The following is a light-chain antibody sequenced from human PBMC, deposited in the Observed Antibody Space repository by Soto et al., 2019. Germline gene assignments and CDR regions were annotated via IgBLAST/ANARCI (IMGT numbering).Light chain of an antibody. Sequence: QSVLTQPPSVSGAPGQRVTISCTGSTSNIGAHYDVHWYQQLPGTAPKLLIYDNTNRPSGVPDRFSGSKSDTSASLAITGLQTEDEADYYCQSYDSSLSGYVFGTGTKLTVL. J-gene: IGLJ1*01. CDR3: QSYDSSLSGYV. V-gene: IGLV1-40*01. CDR2: DNT. CDR1: TSNIGAHYD.